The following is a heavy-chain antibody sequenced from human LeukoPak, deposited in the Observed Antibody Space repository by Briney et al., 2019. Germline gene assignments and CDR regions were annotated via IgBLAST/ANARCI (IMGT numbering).Heavy chain of an antibody. D-gene: IGHD6-19*01. CDR1: GFTFSTYP. CDR3: AREGGWYDY. J-gene: IGHJ4*02. CDR2: ISSNGGST. Sequence: GGSLRLSCAASGFTFSTYPMHWVRQAPGKGLEYVSAISSNGGSTYYGNSVWGRFIISRDNSKNTLYLQMGSLRAEDTAVYYCAREGGWYDYWGQGTLVTVSS. V-gene: IGHV3-64*01.